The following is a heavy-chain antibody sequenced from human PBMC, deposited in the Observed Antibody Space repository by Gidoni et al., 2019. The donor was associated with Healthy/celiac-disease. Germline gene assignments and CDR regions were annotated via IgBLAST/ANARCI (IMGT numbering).Heavy chain of an antibody. J-gene: IGHJ3*02. CDR3: ARETYYYDSSGYYPRDAFDI. CDR1: GLPVRSHY. V-gene: IGHV3-53*02. Sequence: VQLVGTGGGMIQPGGSLSLACAASGLPVRSHYMSWVRQDSGKGLEGVSVIYSGVGTYYADSVTRRFTISRDKSKNTLYLQMNSLRAEDTAVYYCARETYYYDSSGYYPRDAFDIWGQGTMVTVSS. D-gene: IGHD3-22*01. CDR2: IYSGVGT.